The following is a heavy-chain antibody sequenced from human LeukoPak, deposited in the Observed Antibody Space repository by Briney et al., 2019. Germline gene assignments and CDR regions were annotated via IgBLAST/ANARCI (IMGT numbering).Heavy chain of an antibody. CDR1: GFTFSSYV. J-gene: IGHJ4*02. CDR2: ISGSGGVT. Sequence: GGSLRLSCAASGFTFSSYVMSWVRQAPGKGLEWVSAISGSGGVTYYADSVKGRFTISRDNFKNTLYLQMNSLRAEDTAVYYCAKGSGGSGSYSKYYFDYWGQGTLVTVSS. D-gene: IGHD3-10*01. V-gene: IGHV3-23*01. CDR3: AKGSGGSGSYSKYYFDY.